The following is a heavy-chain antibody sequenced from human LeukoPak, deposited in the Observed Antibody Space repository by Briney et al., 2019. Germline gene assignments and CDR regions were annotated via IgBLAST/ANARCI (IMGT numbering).Heavy chain of an antibody. CDR3: ARLRDYSNVPH. D-gene: IGHD4-11*01. Sequence: SETLSLTCTVSGGSISSSSHYWGWIRQPPGKGLEWIGSIYYSGSTYYNPSLKSRVTISVDTSKNQFSLKLSSVTAADTAVYYCARLRDYSNVPHWGQGTLVTVSS. V-gene: IGHV4-39*01. CDR2: IYYSGST. CDR1: GGSISSSSHY. J-gene: IGHJ4*02.